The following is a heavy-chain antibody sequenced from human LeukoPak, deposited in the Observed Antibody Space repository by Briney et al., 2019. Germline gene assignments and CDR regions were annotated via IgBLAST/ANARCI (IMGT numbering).Heavy chain of an antibody. J-gene: IGHJ6*02. D-gene: IGHD6-13*01. V-gene: IGHV3-33*01. CDR3: ARDGGAAAGTLDYYYGMDV. CDR1: GFTFSSYG. Sequence: TGGSLRLSCAASGFTFSSYGMHWVRQAPGKGLEWVAVIWYDGSNKYYADSVKGRFTISRDNSKNTLYLQMNSLRAEDTAVHYCARDGGAAAGTLDYYYGMDVWGQGTTVTVSS. CDR2: IWYDGSNK.